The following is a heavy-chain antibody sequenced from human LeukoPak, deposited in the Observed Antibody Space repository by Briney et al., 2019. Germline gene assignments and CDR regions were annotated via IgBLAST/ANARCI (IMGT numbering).Heavy chain of an antibody. V-gene: IGHV4-34*01. CDR1: GGSFSGYY. CDR3: ARGFTDSGSYSTFDY. Sequence: TSETLSLTCAVYGGSFSGYYWSWVRQPPGKGLEWIGEINHSGSTNYNPSLKSRVTISVDTSKNQFSLKLSSVTAADTAAYYCARGFTDSGSYSTFDYWGQGTLVTVSS. D-gene: IGHD1-26*01. J-gene: IGHJ4*02. CDR2: INHSGST.